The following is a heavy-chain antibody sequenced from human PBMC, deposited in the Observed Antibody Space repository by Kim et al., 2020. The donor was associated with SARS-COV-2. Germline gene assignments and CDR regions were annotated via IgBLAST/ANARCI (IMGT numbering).Heavy chain of an antibody. V-gene: IGHV1-18*01. CDR1: GYTFTSYG. CDR3: ARGFRDTAMAS. J-gene: IGHJ3*01. CDR2: ISPYNGNT. D-gene: IGHD5-18*01. Sequence: ASVKVSCKASGYTFTSYGISWVRQAPGQGLEWMAWISPYNGNTKHAQKFQGRVTMTTDTSTSTAYMELRSLRSDDSAVYYCARGFRDTAMASWGQGTMVTVSS.